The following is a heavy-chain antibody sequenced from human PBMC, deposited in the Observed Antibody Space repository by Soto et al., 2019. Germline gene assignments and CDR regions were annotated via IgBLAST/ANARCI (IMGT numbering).Heavy chain of an antibody. CDR1: SGSISSSNW. J-gene: IGHJ4*02. V-gene: IGHV4-4*02. CDR2: IYHSGST. D-gene: IGHD6-13*01. CDR3: AGVGSSWAALDY. Sequence: PSETLSLTCAVCSGSISSSNWWSWVRQPPGKGLEWIGEIYHSGSTNYNPSLKSRVTISVDKSKNQFSLKLSSVTAADTAVYYCAGVGSSWAALDYWGQGNLVTVS.